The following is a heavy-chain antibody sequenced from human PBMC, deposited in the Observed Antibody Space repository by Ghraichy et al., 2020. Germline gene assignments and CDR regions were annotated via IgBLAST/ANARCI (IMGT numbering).Heavy chain of an antibody. CDR3: ASFGSRYDLSGY. CDR2: IYYSGST. J-gene: IGHJ4*02. Sequence: SETLSLTCTVSGGSISSSSYYWGWIRQPPGKGLEWIGSIYYSGSTYYNPSLKSRVTISVDTSKNQFSLKLSSVTAADTAVYYCASFGSRYDLSGYWGQGTLVTVSS. V-gene: IGHV4-39*01. D-gene: IGHD5-12*01. CDR1: GGSISSSSYY.